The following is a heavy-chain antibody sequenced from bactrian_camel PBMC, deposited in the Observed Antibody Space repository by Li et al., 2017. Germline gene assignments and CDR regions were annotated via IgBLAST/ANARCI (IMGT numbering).Heavy chain of an antibody. Sequence: VQLVESGGGSVQAGGSLRLSCAASGYGSSRYCMGWFRQAPGKEREGVASIYIRDSSTVYADSVKGRFTISRDNAKNTVYLQMNSLKPEDTAVYYCVRRGMGWVHLADFGYWGQGTQVTVS. CDR1: GYGSSRYC. D-gene: IGHD5*01. CDR2: IYIRDSST. J-gene: IGHJ6*01. V-gene: IGHV3S40*01. CDR3: VRRGMGWVHLADFGY.